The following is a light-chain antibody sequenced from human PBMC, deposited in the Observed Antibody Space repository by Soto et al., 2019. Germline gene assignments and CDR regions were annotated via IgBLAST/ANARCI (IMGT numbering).Light chain of an antibody. CDR2: GAS. V-gene: IGKV3-20*01. Sequence: EIVLTQSPGTLSLSPGEGATLSCRASQSVYVNLAWYQQQPGQSPRLLIYGASTRATDIPDRFSGSGSETEVALTISRLAPDVLAVYYCQQDSGSPFTFGPGTKVNIK. J-gene: IGKJ3*01. CDR3: QQDSGSPFT. CDR1: QSVYVN.